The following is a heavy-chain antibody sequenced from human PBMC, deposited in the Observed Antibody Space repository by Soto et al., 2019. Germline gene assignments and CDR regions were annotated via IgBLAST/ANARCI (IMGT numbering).Heavy chain of an antibody. Sequence: PSETLSLTCTVSGGSISNHYWSWIRQPPGKGLEWIGYISHSGSTYYNTSLKSRVTISVDRSKNQFSLKLSSVTAADTAVYYCARESKQLPTSYFDCWGQGALVTVSS. V-gene: IGHV4-59*11. D-gene: IGHD2-2*01. CDR2: ISHSGST. CDR1: GGSISNHY. CDR3: ARESKQLPTSYFDC. J-gene: IGHJ4*02.